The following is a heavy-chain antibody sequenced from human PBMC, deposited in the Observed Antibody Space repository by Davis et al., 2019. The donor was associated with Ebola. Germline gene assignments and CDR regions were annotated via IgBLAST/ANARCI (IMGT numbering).Heavy chain of an antibody. CDR3: ARDNGHIGAFDI. CDR2: IIPIFGTA. V-gene: IGHV1-69*13. CDR1: GYTFTGYY. Sequence: SVKVSCKASGYTFTGYYMHWVRQAPGQGLEWMGGIIPIFGTANYAQKFQGRVTITADESTSTAYMELSSLRSDDTAVYYCARDNGHIGAFDIWGQGTMVTVSS. J-gene: IGHJ3*02.